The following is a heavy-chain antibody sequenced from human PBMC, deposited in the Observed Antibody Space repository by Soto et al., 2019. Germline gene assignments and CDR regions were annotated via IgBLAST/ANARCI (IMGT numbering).Heavy chain of an antibody. CDR3: ARVVAANWFDP. CDR1: GGTFSSYT. Sequence: QVQLVQSGAEVKKPGSSVKVSCKASGGTFSSYTISWVRQAPGQGLEWMGRIIPILGIAKYAQKFQGRVTITADKSTSTAYMELSSLRSEDTAVYYCARVVAANWFDPWGQGTLVTVSS. D-gene: IGHD2-15*01. CDR2: IIPILGIA. J-gene: IGHJ5*02. V-gene: IGHV1-69*02.